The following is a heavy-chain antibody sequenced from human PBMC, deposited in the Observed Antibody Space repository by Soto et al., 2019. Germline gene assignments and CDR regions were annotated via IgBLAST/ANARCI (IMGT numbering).Heavy chain of an antibody. CDR3: ARDPDAKIGGSFDY. CDR1: GFIFRSYW. V-gene: IGHV3-7*03. CDR2: IKPDGSEK. Sequence: PGGTLRLSCAASGFIFRSYWMSWVRQAPGKGLEWVANIKPDGSEKNYVDSVKGRFTITRDNAKNPVYLQMNNLGAEDTAVYYCARDPDAKIGGSFDYWGQGSLVTVSS. J-gene: IGHJ4*02. D-gene: IGHD1-26*01.